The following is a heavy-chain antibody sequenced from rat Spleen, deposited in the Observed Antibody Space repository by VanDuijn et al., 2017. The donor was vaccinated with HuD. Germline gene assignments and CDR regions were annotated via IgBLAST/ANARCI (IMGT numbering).Heavy chain of an antibody. J-gene: IGHJ2*01. Sequence: EVQLVESGGGLVQPGRSMKLSCAASGFSFSTFYMAWVRQAPTKGLEWVASTSSGGGSTYYRDSVKGRFTSSRHNAKGTLYLQMDSLRSEDTATYYCARRPGDFDCWGQGVMVTVSS. CDR3: ARRPGDFDC. CDR2: TSSGGGST. CDR1: GFSFSTFY. D-gene: IGHD1-4*01. V-gene: IGHV5-25*01.